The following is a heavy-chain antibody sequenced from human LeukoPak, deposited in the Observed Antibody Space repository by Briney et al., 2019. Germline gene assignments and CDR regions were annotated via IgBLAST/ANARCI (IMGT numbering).Heavy chain of an antibody. Sequence: SETLSLTCTVSGGSISSSSYYWGWIRQPPGKGLEWIGSIYYSGSTYYNPSLKSRVTISVDTSKNQFSLKLSSVTAADTAVYYCARRSSWYVSRFDYWGQGTLVTVSS. J-gene: IGHJ4*02. CDR2: IYYSGST. D-gene: IGHD6-13*01. CDR1: GGSISSSSYY. CDR3: ARRSSWYVSRFDY. V-gene: IGHV4-39*07.